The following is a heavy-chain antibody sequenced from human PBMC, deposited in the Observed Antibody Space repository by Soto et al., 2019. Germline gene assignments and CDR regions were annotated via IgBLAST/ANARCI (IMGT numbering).Heavy chain of an antibody. Sequence: PGESLKISCKGSGYSFTSYWIGWVRQMPGKGLEWMGIIYPGDSDTRYSPSFQGQVTISADKSISTAYLQWSSLKASDTAMYYCARGEGYCSGGSCYGYFDYWGQGTLVTVSS. CDR2: IYPGDSDT. J-gene: IGHJ4*02. CDR1: GYSFTSYW. V-gene: IGHV5-51*01. CDR3: ARGEGYCSGGSCYGYFDY. D-gene: IGHD2-15*01.